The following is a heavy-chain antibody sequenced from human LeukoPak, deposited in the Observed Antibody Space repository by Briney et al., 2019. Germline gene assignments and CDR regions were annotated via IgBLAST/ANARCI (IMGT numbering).Heavy chain of an antibody. V-gene: IGHV4-39*01. D-gene: IGHD2-2*01. CDR2: IHHIGST. CDR3: ASPQDIVVVPAAMGISDAFDI. Sequence: SETLSLTCTVSGDSSSSHSYFWGWIRQPPGKGLEWIGNIHHIGSTYYNPSLKSRVAISVDTSTNLFSLKLSSVTAADTAVYYCASPQDIVVVPAAMGISDAFDIWGQGTMVTVSS. CDR1: GDSSSSHSYF. J-gene: IGHJ3*02.